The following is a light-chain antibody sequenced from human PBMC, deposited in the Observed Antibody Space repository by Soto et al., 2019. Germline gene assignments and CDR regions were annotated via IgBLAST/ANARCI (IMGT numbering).Light chain of an antibody. Sequence: DIQMTQSPSTLSASVGDRVAITCRASQSISTYLAWYQQKPGKAPKLLIYKASSLESGVPSRFSGSGSGAEFTLTISSLQPDDFATYYCQQANSFPRTFGGGTKV. CDR3: QQANSFPRT. V-gene: IGKV1-5*03. J-gene: IGKJ4*01. CDR2: KAS. CDR1: QSISTY.